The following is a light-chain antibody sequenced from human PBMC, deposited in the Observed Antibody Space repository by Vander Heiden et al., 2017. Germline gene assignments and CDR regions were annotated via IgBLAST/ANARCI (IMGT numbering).Light chain of an antibody. Sequence: EIVFTQSPATLSLSPGERATLSCRPSQGVSGYLVWYQKKPGQPPRLLIYDAFKRATGIPARFSGSVSGTDYTLTIGNLEPEDFAIYYCHHRGTWPWTFGQGTKVEIK. CDR3: HHRGTWPWT. CDR1: QGVSGY. J-gene: IGKJ1*01. CDR2: DAF. V-gene: IGKV3D-11*01.